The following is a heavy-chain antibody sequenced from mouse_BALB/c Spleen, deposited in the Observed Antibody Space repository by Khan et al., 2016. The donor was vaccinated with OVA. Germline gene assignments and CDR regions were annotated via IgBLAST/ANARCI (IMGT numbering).Heavy chain of an antibody. CDR1: GYSITSDYA. V-gene: IGHV3-2*02. CDR3: AISKYGNYVGFAY. Sequence: EVKLLESGPGLVKPSQSLSLTCTVTGYSITSDYAWNWIRQFPGNKLEWMGYISYSGSTSYNPSLKSRISITRDTSKNQFFLQLNSVTTEDTATYYCAISKYGNYVGFAYWGQGTLVTASA. D-gene: IGHD2-10*02. J-gene: IGHJ3*01. CDR2: ISYSGST.